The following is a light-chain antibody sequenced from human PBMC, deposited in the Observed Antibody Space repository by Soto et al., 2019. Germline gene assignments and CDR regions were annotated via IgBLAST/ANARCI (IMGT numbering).Light chain of an antibody. Sequence: DIQMTQSPSSLSASVGDRVTITCRASQGISNYLAWYQQRPGKVPQLLIYAASTLQSGVPSRFSGSGSGTGFTLTISSLQPEDVATYYCQNCHSAAFTFGPGTKVDIK. J-gene: IGKJ3*01. CDR2: AAS. CDR1: QGISNY. CDR3: QNCHSAAFT. V-gene: IGKV1-27*01.